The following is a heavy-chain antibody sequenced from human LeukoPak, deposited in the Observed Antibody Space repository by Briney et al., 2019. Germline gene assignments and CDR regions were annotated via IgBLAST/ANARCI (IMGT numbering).Heavy chain of an antibody. CDR1: GFIFSNFW. Sequence: GGSLRLSCAASGFIFSNFWMSWVRHAPGRGLEWVSNINQDGSVKNSVDSVKGRFTISRDNAKNSLYLQMNSLRAEDTAVYYCARDRREPGYYMDVWGKGTTVTVSS. CDR3: ARDRREPGYYMDV. V-gene: IGHV3-7*01. J-gene: IGHJ6*03. D-gene: IGHD1-14*01. CDR2: INQDGSVK.